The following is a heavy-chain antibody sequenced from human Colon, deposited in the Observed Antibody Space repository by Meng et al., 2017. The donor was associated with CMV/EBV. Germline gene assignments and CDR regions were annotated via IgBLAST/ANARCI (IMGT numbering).Heavy chain of an antibody. CDR2: IRHDGSNE. Sequence: QVHLVGFGGGVVHPGESRGLACAASGIPFSSSGMHWGRQAPGKGLEWVALIRHDGSNEYYAESVRGRFTISRDNSKNTVYLQMNSLRSEDTAVYYCARDKGVRTFDTWGQGILVTVSS. D-gene: IGHD2-21*01. CDR3: ARDKGVRTFDT. J-gene: IGHJ4*02. V-gene: IGHV3-30*02. CDR1: GIPFSSSG.